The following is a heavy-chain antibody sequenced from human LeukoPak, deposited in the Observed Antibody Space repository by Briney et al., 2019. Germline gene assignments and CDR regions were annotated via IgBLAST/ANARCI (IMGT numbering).Heavy chain of an antibody. Sequence: NPGGSLRLSCAASGFTFSNYIMDWVRQAPGKGLEWHSYIEKTGSYVYHVDSVRGRFTISRDNAKNSLYLQMNSLRAEDTAVYYCAREGVGIKDLDYWGQGTLVTVSS. D-gene: IGHD1-26*01. CDR1: GFTFSNYI. V-gene: IGHV3-21*05. CDR3: AREGVGIKDLDY. CDR2: IEKTGSYV. J-gene: IGHJ4*02.